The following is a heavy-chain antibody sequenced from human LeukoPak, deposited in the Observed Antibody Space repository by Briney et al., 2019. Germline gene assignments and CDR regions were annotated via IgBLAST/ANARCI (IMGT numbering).Heavy chain of an antibody. Sequence: ASVKVSCKASGYTFTGYYMHWVRPAPGQGLEWMGWINPNSGGTNYAQKFQGWVTMTRDTSISTAYMELSRLRSDDTAVYYCARSGGSPYDSSGYYYGVYYYYYGMDVWGQGTTVTVSS. CDR2: INPNSGGT. CDR1: GYTFTGYY. V-gene: IGHV1-2*04. D-gene: IGHD3-22*01. J-gene: IGHJ6*02. CDR3: ARSGGSPYDSSGYYYGVYYYYYGMDV.